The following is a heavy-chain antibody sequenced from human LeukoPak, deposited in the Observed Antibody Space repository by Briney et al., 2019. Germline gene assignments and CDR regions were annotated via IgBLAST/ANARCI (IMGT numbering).Heavy chain of an antibody. V-gene: IGHV1-8*01. CDR2: MNPNSGNT. Sequence: ASVKVSCKASGYTFTSNDINWVRQATGQGLEWMGWMNPNSGNTGYAQKFQGRVTMTRNTSISTAYMELSSLRSEDTAVYYCARASGEPYYYGMDVWGQGTTVTVSS. J-gene: IGHJ6*02. CDR1: GYTFTSND. CDR3: ARASGEPYYYGMDV. D-gene: IGHD7-27*01.